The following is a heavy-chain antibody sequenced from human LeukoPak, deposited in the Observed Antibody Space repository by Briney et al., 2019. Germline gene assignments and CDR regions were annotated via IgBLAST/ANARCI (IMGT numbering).Heavy chain of an antibody. CDR3: ARDRGYSSGWYYFDY. CDR1: GYTFTSYG. D-gene: IGHD6-19*01. CDR2: ISAYNGNT. J-gene: IGHJ4*02. Sequence: ASVKVSCKASGYTFTSYGISWVRQAPGQGLEWMGWISAYNGNTNYAQKLQGRVIMTTDTSTSTAYMELRSLRSDDTAVYYCARDRGYSSGWYYFDYWGQGTLVTVSS. V-gene: IGHV1-18*04.